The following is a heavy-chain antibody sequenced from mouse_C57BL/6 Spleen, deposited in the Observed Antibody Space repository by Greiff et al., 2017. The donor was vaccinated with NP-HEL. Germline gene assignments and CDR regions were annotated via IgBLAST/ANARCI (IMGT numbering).Heavy chain of an antibody. CDR2: IYPGDGDT. CDR1: GYAFSSSW. Sequence: QVQLQQSGPELVKPGASVKISCKASGYAFSSSWMNWVKQRPGKGLEWIGRIYPGDGDTNYNGKFKGKATLTADKSSSTAYMQLSSLTSEDSAVYFCARGETMTDYWGQGTTLTVSS. CDR3: ARGETMTDY. J-gene: IGHJ2*01. D-gene: IGHD2-4*01. V-gene: IGHV1-82*01.